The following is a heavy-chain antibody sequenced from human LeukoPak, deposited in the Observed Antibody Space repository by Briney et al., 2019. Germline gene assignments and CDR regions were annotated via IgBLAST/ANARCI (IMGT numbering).Heavy chain of an antibody. Sequence: SETLSLTCTVSGGSIRNYYWSWIRQPPGKGLEWIGYIYYSGSTNYNPSLKSRVTISVDTSKNQFSLKLSSVTAADTAVYYCARDVPMYSGSHLYYYMDVWGKGTTVTVSS. CDR2: IYYSGST. V-gene: IGHV4-59*01. CDR3: ARDVPMYSGSHLYYYMDV. J-gene: IGHJ6*03. CDR1: GGSIRNYY. D-gene: IGHD1-26*01.